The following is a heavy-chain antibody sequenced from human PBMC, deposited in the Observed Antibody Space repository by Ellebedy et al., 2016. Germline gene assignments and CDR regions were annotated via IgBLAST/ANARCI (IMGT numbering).Heavy chain of an antibody. CDR1: GFTFSSYS. J-gene: IGHJ3*02. Sequence: GGSLRLSCAASGFTFSSYSMHWVRQAPGKGLEWVAVIWYDGSNKYYADSVKGRFTISRDNSKNTLYLQMNSLRAEDTAVYYCARETSSGYTHPDAFDIWGQGTMVTVSS. CDR2: IWYDGSNK. CDR3: ARETSSGYTHPDAFDI. D-gene: IGHD3-22*01. V-gene: IGHV3-33*08.